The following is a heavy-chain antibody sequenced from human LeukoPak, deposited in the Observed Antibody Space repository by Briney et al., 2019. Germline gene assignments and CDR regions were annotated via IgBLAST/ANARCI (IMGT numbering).Heavy chain of an antibody. CDR3: ARADLMITFGGVIVIGAFDI. CDR1: GGSISSSSYY. CDR2: FYYSGST. J-gene: IGHJ3*02. Sequence: SETLSLTCTVSGGSISSSSYYWGWIRQPPGKGLEWIGSFYYSGSTYYNPSLKSRVTISVDTSKNQFSLKLSSVTAADTAVYYCARADLMITFGGVIVIGAFDIWGQGTMVTVSS. V-gene: IGHV4-39*07. D-gene: IGHD3-16*02.